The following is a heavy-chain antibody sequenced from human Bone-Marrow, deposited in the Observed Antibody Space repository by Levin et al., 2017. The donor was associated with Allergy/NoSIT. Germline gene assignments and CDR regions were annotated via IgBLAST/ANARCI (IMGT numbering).Heavy chain of an antibody. CDR2: IFTTGST. J-gene: IGHJ5*02. CDR1: GGSINSGNYY. V-gene: IGHV4-61*02. CDR3: ARGKAVDRFGDEANWFDP. Sequence: PSETLSLTCTVSGGSINSGNYYWTWIRQSAGRGLEWIGRIFTTGSTTYNSSLNSRVTMSIDTSKNQFSLNLISVTAADTAVYFCARGKAVDRFGDEANWFDPWGQGIHVTVSS. D-gene: IGHD3-10*01.